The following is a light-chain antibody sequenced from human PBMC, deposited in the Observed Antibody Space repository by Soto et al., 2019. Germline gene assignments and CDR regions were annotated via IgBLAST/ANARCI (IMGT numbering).Light chain of an antibody. CDR1: QTVRSKN. Sequence: IVLTQSPATLSLSPGGTATLSCTAQTVRSKNLAWYQHKPGQAPRLLIYGASNRATGIPDRFSGSGSGTDFTLTISRLEPEDFAVYYCQQYGSSGTFGQGTKVDIK. CDR3: QQYGSSGT. CDR2: GAS. J-gene: IGKJ1*01. V-gene: IGKV3-20*01.